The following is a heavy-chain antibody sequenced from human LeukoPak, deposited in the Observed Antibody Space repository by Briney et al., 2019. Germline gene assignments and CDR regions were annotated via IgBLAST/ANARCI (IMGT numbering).Heavy chain of an antibody. CDR2: TYYRSKWYN. CDR3: ARDMYGYYYDS. V-gene: IGHV6-1*01. Sequence: SQTLSLTCAISGDSVSSSIAAWNWNRQSPSRGLEWLGRTYYRSKWYNDYAVSVRSRINISPDTSKNQFSLQLNSVTPEDTAVYFCARDMYGYYYDSWGQGDLVTVSS. CDR1: GDSVSSSIAA. D-gene: IGHD3-22*01. J-gene: IGHJ4*02.